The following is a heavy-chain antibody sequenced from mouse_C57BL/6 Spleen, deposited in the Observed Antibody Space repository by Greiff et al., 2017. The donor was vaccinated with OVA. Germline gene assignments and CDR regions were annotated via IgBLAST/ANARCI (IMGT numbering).Heavy chain of an antibody. CDR3: ARGAYYSNYDAMDY. J-gene: IGHJ4*01. CDR1: GYTFTSYD. CDR2: IYPRDGST. V-gene: IGHV1-85*01. D-gene: IGHD2-5*01. Sequence: QVQLQQSGPELVKPGASVKLSCKASGYTFTSYDINWVKQRPGQGLEWIGWIYPRDGSTKYNEKFKGKATLTVDTSSSTAYMELHSLTSEDSAVYFCARGAYYSNYDAMDYWGQGTSVTVSS.